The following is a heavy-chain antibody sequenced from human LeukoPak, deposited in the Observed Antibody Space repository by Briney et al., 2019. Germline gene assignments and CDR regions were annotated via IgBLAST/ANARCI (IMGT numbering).Heavy chain of an antibody. D-gene: IGHD2-21*01. CDR1: GFIFDDYG. Sequence: GGSLRLSCAASGFIFDDYGMSWVRQAPGKGLEWVSYISSSSSTIYYADSVKGRFTVSRDNSKNTLYLQMDSLGAEDSAVYYCAKEHMEDYYYYMDVWGKGTTVTVSS. J-gene: IGHJ6*03. V-gene: IGHV3-48*01. CDR2: ISSSSSTI. CDR3: AKEHMEDYYYYMDV.